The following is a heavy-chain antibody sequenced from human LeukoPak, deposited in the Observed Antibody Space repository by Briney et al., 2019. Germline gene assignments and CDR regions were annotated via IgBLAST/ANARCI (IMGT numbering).Heavy chain of an antibody. V-gene: IGHV3-48*03. J-gene: IGHJ3*02. CDR3: ATAWTRGNSDAFGI. CDR2: ISSGGSTM. Sequence: GGSLRVSCAASGFTFSSYEMNWVRQAPGKGLEWVSYISSGGSTMYYPDSVKGRFTISRDNAKSSLYLQMNSLRAEDTAVYFCATAWTRGNSDAFGIWGQGTMVTVSS. CDR1: GFTFSSYE. D-gene: IGHD4-23*01.